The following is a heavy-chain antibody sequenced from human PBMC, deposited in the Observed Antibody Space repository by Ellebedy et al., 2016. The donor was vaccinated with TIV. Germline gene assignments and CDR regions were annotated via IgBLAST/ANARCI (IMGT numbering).Heavy chain of an antibody. CDR1: GFTVSSNY. D-gene: IGHD6-19*01. CDR3: AGGIGVAGTSLGY. J-gene: IGHJ4*02. CDR2: IYSSGST. Sequence: GESLKISCAASGFTVSSNYMSWVRQAPGKGLEWVSIIYSSGSTFYADSVKGRFTISRDNSKNTLYLQMSSLRAEDTAVYYCAGGIGVAGTSLGYWGQGTLVTVSS. V-gene: IGHV3-53*01.